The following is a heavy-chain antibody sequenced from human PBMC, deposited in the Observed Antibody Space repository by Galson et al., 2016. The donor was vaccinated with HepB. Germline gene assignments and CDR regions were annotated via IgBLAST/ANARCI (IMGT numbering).Heavy chain of an antibody. CDR2: IGWEGGI. CDR3: AKEGEPYGSAFYGGSNGFDP. Sequence: SLRLSCAGSGFKFDEYGMHWVRQVPGKGLEWVSLIGWEGGINYADSVKGRVTISRDNSKESLYLEMTSLKIEDRAWYFCAKEGEPYGSAFYGGSNGFDPRSQGTPVTVSS. J-gene: IGHJ5*02. V-gene: IGHV3-43*01. D-gene: IGHD6-19*01. CDR1: GFKFDEYG.